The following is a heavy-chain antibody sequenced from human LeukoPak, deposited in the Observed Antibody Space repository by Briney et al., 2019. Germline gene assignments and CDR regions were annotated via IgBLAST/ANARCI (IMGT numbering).Heavy chain of an antibody. CDR1: GFTFSSYG. V-gene: IGHV3-30*02. CDR2: IRYDGSNK. J-gene: IGHJ4*02. CDR3: ARDDGGSPGG. D-gene: IGHD1-26*01. Sequence: GGSLRLSCAASGFTFSSYGMHWVRQAPGKGLEWVAFIRYDGSNKYYADSVKGRFTISRDNSKNTLYLQMGSLRAEDMAVYYCARDDGGSPGGWGQGTLVTVSS.